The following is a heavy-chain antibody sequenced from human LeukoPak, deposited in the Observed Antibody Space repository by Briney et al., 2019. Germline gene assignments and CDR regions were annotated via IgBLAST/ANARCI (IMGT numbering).Heavy chain of an antibody. V-gene: IGHV3-53*04. Sequence: GSLRLSCAAPGFTVSTNCMTWVRQAPGKGLEWVSTIYSGGTIYYADSVMGRFTISRHNSRNTLYLQMNSLRAEDTAVYYCARVDTVMAYYFDLWGQGTLVTVSS. CDR2: IYSGGTI. CDR1: GFTVSTNC. D-gene: IGHD5-18*01. CDR3: ARVDTVMAYYFDL. J-gene: IGHJ4*02.